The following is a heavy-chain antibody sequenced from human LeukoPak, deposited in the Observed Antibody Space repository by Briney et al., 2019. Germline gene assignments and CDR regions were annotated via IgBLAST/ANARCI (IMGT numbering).Heavy chain of an antibody. CDR1: GYTFTSYG. D-gene: IGHD5-24*01. Sequence: ASVKVSCKASGYTFTSYGISWVRQAPGQGLEWMGWISAYNGNTNYAQKLQGRVTITTDESTSTAYMELSSLRSEDTAVYYCARGTQRWLQSSFDYWGQGALVTVSS. J-gene: IGHJ4*02. CDR2: ISAYNGNT. V-gene: IGHV1-18*01. CDR3: ARGTQRWLQSSFDY.